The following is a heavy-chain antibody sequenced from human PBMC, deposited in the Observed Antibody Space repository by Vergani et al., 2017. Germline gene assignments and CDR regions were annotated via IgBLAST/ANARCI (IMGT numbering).Heavy chain of an antibody. Sequence: QVQLQASGPGLVKPSETLSLTCTVSGGSISSYYWSWIRQPPGKGLEWIGEINHSGSTNYNPSLKSRVTISVDTSKNQFPLNLRHVAAADKAGAYCVGRVVWVLEIKYSGSSHHNPSLRSRVTRSVDTSKNQFSLKLSSVTAADTAVYYCARAALTTDVTGGWKYYFDYWGQGTLVTVSS. CDR3: VGRVVWVLEIKYSGSSHHNPSLRSRVTRSVDTSKNQFSLKLSSVTAADTAVYYCARAALTTDVTGGWKYYFDY. V-gene: IGHV4-34*01. CDR1: GGSISSYY. J-gene: IGHJ4*02. D-gene: IGHD1-26*01. CDR2: INHSGST.